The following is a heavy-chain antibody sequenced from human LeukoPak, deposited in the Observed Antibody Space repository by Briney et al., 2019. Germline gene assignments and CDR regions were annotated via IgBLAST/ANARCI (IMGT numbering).Heavy chain of an antibody. V-gene: IGHV3-33*01. Sequence: CLTLSCAAAGFTFSSYGMHWVRQAPGKGLEWVAGIWYDGSNKYYADSVQGRFTISRDNSKNKLYLQINSLRGEDKAVYYCARDGLYCSSTSCYYYGMDVWGQGTTVTVYS. CDR3: ARDGLYCSSTSCYYYGMDV. CDR2: IWYDGSNK. J-gene: IGHJ6*01. D-gene: IGHD2-2*01. CDR1: GFTFSSYG.